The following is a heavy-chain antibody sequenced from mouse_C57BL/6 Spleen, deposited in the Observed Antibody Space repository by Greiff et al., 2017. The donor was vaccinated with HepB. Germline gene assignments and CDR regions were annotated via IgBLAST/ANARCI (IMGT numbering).Heavy chain of an antibody. V-gene: IGHV5-6*01. J-gene: IGHJ2*01. CDR1: GFPFSSYG. CDR3: ARAGTRDYFDY. D-gene: IGHD4-1*01. CDR2: ISSGGSYT. Sequence: EVMLVESGGDLVKPGGSLKLSCAASGFPFSSYGMSWVRQTPDKRLEWVATISSGGSYTYYPDSVKGRFTISRDNAKNTLYLQMSSLKSEDTAMYYCARAGTRDYFDYWGQGTTLTVSS.